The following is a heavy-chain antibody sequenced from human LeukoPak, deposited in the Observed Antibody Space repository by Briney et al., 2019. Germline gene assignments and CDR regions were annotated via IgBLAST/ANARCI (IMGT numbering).Heavy chain of an antibody. D-gene: IGHD3-10*02. CDR3: ARVFRRYYFDY. CDR1: GGSISSSSYY. V-gene: IGHV4-61*01. CDR2: IYYSGST. J-gene: IGHJ4*02. Sequence: SETLSLTCTVSGGSISSSSYYWSWIRQPPGKGLEWIGYIYYSGSTNYNPSLKSRVTISVDTSKNQFSLKLSSVTAADTAVYYCARVFRRYYFDYWGQGTLVTVSS.